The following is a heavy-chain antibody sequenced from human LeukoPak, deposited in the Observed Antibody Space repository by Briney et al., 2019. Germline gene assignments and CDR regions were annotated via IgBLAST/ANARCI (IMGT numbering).Heavy chain of an antibody. J-gene: IGHJ4*02. CDR2: ISGSGGST. D-gene: IGHD3-10*02. CDR3: AKELDTMFFDY. CDR1: GFTFSSYA. Sequence: GGSLSLSCAASGFTFSSYAMSWVRQAPGKGLEWVSAISGSGGSTYYADSVKGRFTISRDSGRNSVYLQMNSLTTDDTAFYFCAKELDTMFFDYWGQGALVTVSS. V-gene: IGHV3-23*01.